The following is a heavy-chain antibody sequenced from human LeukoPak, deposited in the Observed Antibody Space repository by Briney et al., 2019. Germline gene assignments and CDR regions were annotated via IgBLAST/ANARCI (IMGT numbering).Heavy chain of an antibody. J-gene: IGHJ5*02. CDR1: GGSFSGYY. CDR3: ARAAGVVVPAATRGGWFDP. D-gene: IGHD2-2*01. V-gene: IGHV4-34*01. Sequence: SETLSLTCAVYGGSFSGYYWSWILQPPGKGLEWIGEINHSGSTNYNPSLKSRVTISVDTSKNQFSLKLSSVTAADTAVYYCARAAGVVVPAATRGGWFDPWGQGTLVTVSS. CDR2: INHSGST.